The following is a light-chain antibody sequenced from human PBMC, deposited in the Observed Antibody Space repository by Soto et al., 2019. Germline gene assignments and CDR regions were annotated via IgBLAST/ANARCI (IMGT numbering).Light chain of an antibody. J-gene: IGLJ3*02. CDR3: AAWDDSLSDWV. Sequence: QSLLTQQPSASGTPGQRFTISCSGSSSNIGSNYVYWYQQLPGTAPKLLIYRNNQRPSGVPDRFSGSKSGTSASLAISGLRSEDEADYYCAAWDDSLSDWVFGGGTKLTVL. CDR2: RNN. CDR1: SSNIGSNY. V-gene: IGLV1-47*01.